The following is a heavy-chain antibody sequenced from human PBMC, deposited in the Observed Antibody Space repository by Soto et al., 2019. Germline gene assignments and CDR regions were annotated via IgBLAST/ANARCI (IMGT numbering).Heavy chain of an antibody. CDR1: GASVTRAGSY. D-gene: IGHD4-17*01. V-gene: IGHV4-31*11. Sequence: QVQLQESGPGLVKPSQTLSLTCDVSGASVTRAGSYWGWFRQRPGQGLEWIGYIYFDGTTYYNPSLKSRVIISADTSRNQFALSLSFLTAADTAVYYCATRTTAATFDYWGQGTLVTVSS. CDR3: ATRTTAATFDY. CDR2: IYFDGTT. J-gene: IGHJ4*02.